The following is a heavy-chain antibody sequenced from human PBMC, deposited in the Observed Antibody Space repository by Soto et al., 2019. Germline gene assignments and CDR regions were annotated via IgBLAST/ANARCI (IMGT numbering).Heavy chain of an antibody. J-gene: IGHJ3*02. D-gene: IGHD3-22*01. V-gene: IGHV4-30-2*03. Sequence: SESLSLTCAVSGCTISSGGYSWSWIRQPPGKGLEWFGFIYYSGSTYYNPSFKSRVTISVDTSKNQFSLKLSSVTAADTAVYYCARHRISEYYYDSSGYYPRFGRAFDIWGQGTMVT. CDR1: GCTISSGGYS. CDR3: ARHRISEYYYDSSGYYPRFGRAFDI. CDR2: IYYSGST.